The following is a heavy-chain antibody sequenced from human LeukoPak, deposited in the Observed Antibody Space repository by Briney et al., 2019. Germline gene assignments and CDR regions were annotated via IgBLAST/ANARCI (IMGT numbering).Heavy chain of an antibody. D-gene: IGHD6-19*01. V-gene: IGHV1-8*01. J-gene: IGHJ4*02. CDR3: ARGGIGVWEMYSSGWCRLTPL. Sequence: ASVKVSCKASGYTFTSYDINWVRQATGQGLEWMGWMNPNSGNTGYAQKFQGRVTMTRNTSISTAYMELSSLRSEDTAVYYCARGGIGVWEMYSSGWCRLTPLWGQGTLVTVSS. CDR2: MNPNSGNT. CDR1: GYTFTSYD.